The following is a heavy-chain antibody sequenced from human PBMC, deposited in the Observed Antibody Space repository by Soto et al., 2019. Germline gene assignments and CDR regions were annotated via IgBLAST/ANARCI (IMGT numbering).Heavy chain of an antibody. CDR3: ARARAAAGHYYYGMDV. J-gene: IGHJ6*02. Sequence: SVKVSCKASGGTFGSYAISWVRQAPGQGLEWMGGIIPIFGTANYAQKFQGRVTITADESTSTAYMELSSLRSEDTAVYYCARARAAAGHYYYGMDVWGQGTTVTVSS. V-gene: IGHV1-69*13. D-gene: IGHD6-13*01. CDR1: GGTFGSYA. CDR2: IIPIFGTA.